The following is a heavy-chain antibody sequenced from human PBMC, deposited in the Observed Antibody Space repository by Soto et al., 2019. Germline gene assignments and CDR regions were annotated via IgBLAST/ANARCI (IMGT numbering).Heavy chain of an antibody. CDR3: ARAMITFGGVIASLDY. Sequence: GGSLRLSCAASGFTSRNYGMHWVRQAPAKGLEWVAVVSYDGRNKYYADSVKGRFTISRDNSKNTLYLQMNSLRAEDTAVYYCARAMITFGGVIASLDYWGQGT. CDR2: VSYDGRNK. J-gene: IGHJ4*02. D-gene: IGHD3-16*02. V-gene: IGHV3-30*03. CDR1: GFTSRNYG.